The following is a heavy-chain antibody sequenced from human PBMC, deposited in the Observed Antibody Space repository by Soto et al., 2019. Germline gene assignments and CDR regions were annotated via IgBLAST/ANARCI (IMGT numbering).Heavy chain of an antibody. V-gene: IGHV3-30*18. J-gene: IGHJ4*02. D-gene: IGHD1-26*01. CDR1: GFTFSNYG. CDR3: AKARVRIVGANSFDY. CDR2: ISDDGDKR. Sequence: QVQLVQSGGGVVQPGGSLRLSCVGSGFTFSNYGMHWVRQPPGKGLEWVALISDDGDKRYYADSVRGRLIISRDNSKDTLYLQMNSLGPDDMAVYFCAKARVRIVGANSFDYWGQGTPVTVSS.